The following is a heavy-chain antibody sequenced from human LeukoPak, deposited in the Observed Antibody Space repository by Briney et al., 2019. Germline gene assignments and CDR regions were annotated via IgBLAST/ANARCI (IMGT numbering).Heavy chain of an antibody. CDR3: AKKSPYGGADY. CDR1: GFTFSNSA. J-gene: IGHJ4*02. V-gene: IGHV3-23*01. D-gene: IGHD4-23*01. Sequence: GGSLRLSCAASGFTFSNSAMSWVRQAPGKELAWVSAISGNGGITYYADSVKGQFAISRDNSKNTLYLQMNTLRADDTAVYYCAKKSPYGGADYWGQGTLVTVSS. CDR2: ISGNGGIT.